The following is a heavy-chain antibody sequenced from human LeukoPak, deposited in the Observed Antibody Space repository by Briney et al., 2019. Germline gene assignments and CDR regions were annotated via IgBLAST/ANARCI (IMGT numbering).Heavy chain of an antibody. V-gene: IGHV4-59*01. CDR2: IYYSGDA. J-gene: IGHJ2*01. CDR3: VRGNGDYLGAPDWYFDL. CDR1: GASMGSYF. D-gene: IGHD4-17*01. Sequence: SETLSLTCTVSGASMGSYFWTWIRQAPGKGLEWIGNIYYSGDAFYNPSLKSRVTIFVDTSKKQFSLRVKSVTAADTAVYYCVRGNGDYLGAPDWYFDLWGRGTLV.